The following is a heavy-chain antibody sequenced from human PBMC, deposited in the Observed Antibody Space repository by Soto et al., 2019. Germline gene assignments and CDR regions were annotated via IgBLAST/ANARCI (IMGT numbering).Heavy chain of an antibody. D-gene: IGHD2-15*01. V-gene: IGHV3-7*05. J-gene: IGHJ4*02. Sequence: GGSLRLSCAASGFTFSSYWMSWVRQAPGKGLEWVANIKQDGSEKYYVDSVKGRFTISRDNAKNSLYLQMNSLRAEDTAVYYCARTRACSGGSCYPKLLFDYWGQGTLVTVSS. CDR1: GFTFSSYW. CDR2: IKQDGSEK. CDR3: ARTRACSGGSCYPKLLFDY.